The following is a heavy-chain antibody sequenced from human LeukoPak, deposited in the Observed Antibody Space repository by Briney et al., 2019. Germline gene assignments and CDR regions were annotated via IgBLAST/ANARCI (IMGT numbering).Heavy chain of an antibody. Sequence: SVKVSCRASGGTFSSYTISWVRQAPGQGLEWMGRIIPILGIANYAQKFQGRVTITADKSTSTAYMELSSLRSEDTAVYYCARDIAVAGRYYFGYWGQGTLVTVSS. CDR3: ARDIAVAGRYYFGY. D-gene: IGHD6-19*01. J-gene: IGHJ4*02. V-gene: IGHV1-69*04. CDR2: IIPILGIA. CDR1: GGTFSSYT.